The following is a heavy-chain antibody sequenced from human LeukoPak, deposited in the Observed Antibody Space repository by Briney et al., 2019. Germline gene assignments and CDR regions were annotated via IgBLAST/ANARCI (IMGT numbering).Heavy chain of an antibody. CDR2: ISAYNGNT. Sequence: ASVKVSCEASGYTFTSYGISWVRQAPGQGLEWMGWISAYNGNTNYAQKLQGRVTMTTDTSTSTAYMELRSLRSDDTAVYYCARGHYDYVWGSYRSGFGYMDVWGKGTTVTVSS. CDR3: ARGHYDYVWGSYRSGFGYMDV. D-gene: IGHD3-16*02. CDR1: GYTFTSYG. J-gene: IGHJ6*03. V-gene: IGHV1-18*01.